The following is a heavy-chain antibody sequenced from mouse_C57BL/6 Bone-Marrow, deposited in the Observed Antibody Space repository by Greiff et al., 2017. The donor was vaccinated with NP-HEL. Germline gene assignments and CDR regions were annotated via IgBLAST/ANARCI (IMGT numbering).Heavy chain of an antibody. J-gene: IGHJ4*01. CDR2: ISDGGSYT. CDR3: ASYRQLSSMDY. D-gene: IGHD3-2*02. CDR1: GFTFSSYA. V-gene: IGHV5-4*03. Sequence: EVMLVESGGGLVKPGGSLKLSCAASGFTFSSYAMSWVRQTPEKRLEWVATISDGGSYTYYPDNVKGRFTISRDNAKNNLYLQMSHLKSEDTAMYYCASYRQLSSMDYWGQGTSVTVSS.